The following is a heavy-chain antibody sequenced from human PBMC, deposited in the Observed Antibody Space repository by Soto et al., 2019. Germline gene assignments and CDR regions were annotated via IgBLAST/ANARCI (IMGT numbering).Heavy chain of an antibody. Sequence: GGSLRLSCAASGFTFSSYAMSWVRQAPGKGLEWVSAISGSGGSTYYADSVKGRFTISRDNSKNTLYLQMNSLRAEDTAVYYCAIASSGWYSFDYWGQGTLVTVSS. CDR2: ISGSGGST. D-gene: IGHD6-19*01. V-gene: IGHV3-23*01. CDR1: GFTFSSYA. CDR3: AIASSGWYSFDY. J-gene: IGHJ4*02.